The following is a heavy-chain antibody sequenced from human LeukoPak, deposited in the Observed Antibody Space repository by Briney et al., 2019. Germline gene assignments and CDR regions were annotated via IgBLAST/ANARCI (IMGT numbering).Heavy chain of an antibody. CDR1: GFTVSSNY. J-gene: IGHJ4*02. CDR3: ARVRSGWSDY. CDR2: IYSGGST. D-gene: IGHD6-19*01. V-gene: IGHV3-53*01. Sequence: GSLRLSCAASGFTVSSNYMSWVRQAPGKGLEWVSLIYSGGSTYYADSVKGRFTISRDNSKNTLYLQMNSLRAEDTAVYYCARVRSGWSDYWGQGTLVTVSS.